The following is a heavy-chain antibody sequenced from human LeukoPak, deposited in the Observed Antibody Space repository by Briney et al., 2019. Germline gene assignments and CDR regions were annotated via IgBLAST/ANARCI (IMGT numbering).Heavy chain of an antibody. V-gene: IGHV4-39*07. J-gene: IGHJ4*02. D-gene: IGHD1-14*01. Sequence: SETLSLTCTVSGGSISSSSYYWGWIRQPPGKGLEWIGSIYYSGSTYYNPSLKSRVTISVDTSKNQFSLKLSSVTAADTAIYYCARGPDVTCVRYFDYWGQGTLVTVSS. CDR2: IYYSGST. CDR1: GGSISSSSYY. CDR3: ARGPDVTCVRYFDY.